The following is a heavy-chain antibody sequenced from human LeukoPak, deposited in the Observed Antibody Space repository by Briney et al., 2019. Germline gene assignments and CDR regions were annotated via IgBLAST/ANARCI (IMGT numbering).Heavy chain of an antibody. CDR2: INHSGST. Sequence: PSQTLSLTCAVYGGSFSGYYWSWIRQPPGKGLEWIGEINHSGSTNYNPSLKSRVTISVDTSKNQFSLKLSSVTAADTAVYYCARGWAVVPAAIHKAYNWFDPWGQGTLVTVSS. J-gene: IGHJ5*02. V-gene: IGHV4-34*01. CDR1: GGSFSGYY. D-gene: IGHD2-2*01. CDR3: ARGWAVVPAAIHKAYNWFDP.